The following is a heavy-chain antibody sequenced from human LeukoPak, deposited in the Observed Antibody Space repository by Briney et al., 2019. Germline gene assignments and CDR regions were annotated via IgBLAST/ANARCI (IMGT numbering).Heavy chain of an antibody. V-gene: IGHV1-18*01. CDR3: ARDGYYDILTGTDF. CDR2: ITPSNGNT. CDR1: GYFFPSYG. J-gene: IGHJ4*02. D-gene: IGHD3-9*01. Sequence: ASVKVSCKTSGYFFPSYGISWVRQAPGQGLEWIGWITPSNGNTHYAQHFQGRVTVTTDTSTSTVYMELGSLRSDDTAVYYCARDGYYDILTGTDFWGQGTLVTVSS.